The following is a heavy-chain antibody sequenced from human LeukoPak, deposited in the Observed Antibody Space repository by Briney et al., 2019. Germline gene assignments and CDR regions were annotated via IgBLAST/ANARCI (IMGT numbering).Heavy chain of an antibody. J-gene: IGHJ4*02. Sequence: GGSLRLSCAASGFTFSGYAMTWVRQAPGKGLEWVAFIRYDGSNKFYADSVKGRFTISRDNSKSTLYLQMNSLRAEDTAVYYCANSGGYYPTGYFDYWGQGTLVTVSS. D-gene: IGHD3-22*01. CDR3: ANSGGYYPTGYFDY. CDR1: GFTFSGYA. CDR2: IRYDGSNK. V-gene: IGHV3-30*02.